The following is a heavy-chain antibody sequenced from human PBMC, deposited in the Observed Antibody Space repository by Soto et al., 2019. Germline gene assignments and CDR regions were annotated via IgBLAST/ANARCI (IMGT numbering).Heavy chain of an antibody. Sequence: LSLTCTVSGGSISSGDYYWSWIRQPPGKGLEWIGYIYYSGSTYYNPSLKSRVTISVDTSKNQFSLKLSSVTAADTAVYYCARGYSSSGGSMNYFDYWGQGTLVTVSS. D-gene: IGHD6-6*01. J-gene: IGHJ4*02. V-gene: IGHV4-30-4*01. CDR1: GGSISSGDYY. CDR2: IYYSGST. CDR3: ARGYSSSGGSMNYFDY.